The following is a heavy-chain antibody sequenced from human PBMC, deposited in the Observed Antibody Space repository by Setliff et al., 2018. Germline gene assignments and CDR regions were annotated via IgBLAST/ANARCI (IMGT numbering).Heavy chain of an antibody. CDR2: INSDESRR. V-gene: IGHV3-74*01. CDR1: GFTFSSYG. J-gene: IGHJ4*02. D-gene: IGHD2-2*01. CDR3: AKFSSVPGSRFFDY. Sequence: PGESLKISCAASGFTFSSYGMHWVRQVPGKGLVWVSRINSDESRRNYGGSVKGRFTISRDNAKNTLYLQMNSLRAEDTAIYSCAKFSSVPGSRFFDYWGQGALVTV.